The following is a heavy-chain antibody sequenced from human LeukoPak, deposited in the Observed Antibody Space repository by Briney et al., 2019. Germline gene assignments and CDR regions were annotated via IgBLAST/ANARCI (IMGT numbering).Heavy chain of an antibody. V-gene: IGHV4-61*02. CDR2: IYTSGST. Sequence: TSETLSLTCTVAAGSISSATYYWNWIRQPAGKGLEWIVRIYTSGSTNYNPSLKSRVTMSVDTSKNQFSLKLSSVTAADTAVYYCAREVYSSGYYDHDAFDIWGQGTMVTVSS. J-gene: IGHJ3*02. CDR1: AGSISSATYY. D-gene: IGHD3-22*01. CDR3: AREVYSSGYYDHDAFDI.